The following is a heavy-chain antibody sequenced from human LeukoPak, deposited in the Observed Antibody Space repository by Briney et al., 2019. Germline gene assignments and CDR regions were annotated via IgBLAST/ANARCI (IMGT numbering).Heavy chain of an antibody. CDR1: GFTFNIYE. CDR3: AKEDIAGNGFPFDS. CDR2: ISSSGRSI. D-gene: IGHD5-12*01. Sequence: GGSLRLSCAASGFTFNIYEMNWVRQAPGKGPEWISYISSSGRSIYYADSVKGRFTISRDNAKTTVYLQMNSLRVEDTAIYYCAKEDIAGNGFPFDSWGQGTMVTVSS. J-gene: IGHJ4*02. V-gene: IGHV3-48*03.